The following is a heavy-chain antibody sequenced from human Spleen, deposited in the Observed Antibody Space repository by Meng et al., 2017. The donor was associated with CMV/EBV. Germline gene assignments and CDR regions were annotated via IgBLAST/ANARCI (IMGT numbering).Heavy chain of an antibody. D-gene: IGHD3-22*01. J-gene: IGHJ4*02. V-gene: IGHV5-51*01. CDR1: GYTFHTNW. CDR3: ARVRDLSNGLDYFDY. CDR2: ILPTDSQT. Sequence: GGSLRLSCRASGYTFHTNWIAWVRQLPGKGLEWMGIILPTDSQTSFSPSFQDQVSTSVDMSIRTAYLHWSSLKASDTAVYYCARVRDLSNGLDYFDYWGQGTLVTVSS.